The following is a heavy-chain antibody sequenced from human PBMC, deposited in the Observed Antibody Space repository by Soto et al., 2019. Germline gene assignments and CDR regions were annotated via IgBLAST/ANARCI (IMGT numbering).Heavy chain of an antibody. CDR2: INWDGDET. CDR1: GFTFDDYA. Sequence: EMQLVESGGIGVQPGVSLRLSYAASGFTFDDYAMWWVRQAPGKGLEWVSLINWDGDETYYADSVKGRFTISRDNTNNSVYLQMSSLRTEDTALYYCAKGATVTTHYQYYGVDVWGQGPTVTVSS. V-gene: IGHV3-43D*04. J-gene: IGHJ6*02. CDR3: AKGATVTTHYQYYGVDV. D-gene: IGHD4-17*01.